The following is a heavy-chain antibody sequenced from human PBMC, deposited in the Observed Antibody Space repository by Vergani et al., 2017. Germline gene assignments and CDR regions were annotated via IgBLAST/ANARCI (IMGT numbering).Heavy chain of an antibody. CDR1: GFTFSSYN. CDR3: ARDLSLSSMGDY. V-gene: IGHV3-21*01. D-gene: IGHD6-6*01. J-gene: IGHJ4*02. Sequence: EVQLVESGGGLVQPGGSLRLSCAASGFTFSSYNMNWVRQAPGKGLEWVSSISSSSSYIYYADSVKGRFTISRDNAKNSLYLQMNSLRAEDTAVYYCARDLSLSSMGDYWGQGTLVTVSS. CDR2: ISSSSSYI.